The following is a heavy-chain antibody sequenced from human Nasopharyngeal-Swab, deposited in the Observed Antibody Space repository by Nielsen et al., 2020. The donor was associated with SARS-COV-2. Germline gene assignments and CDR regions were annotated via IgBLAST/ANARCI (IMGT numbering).Heavy chain of an antibody. J-gene: IGHJ3*02. CDR3: GASSRAFDI. CDR2: ISYDGSNK. D-gene: IGHD6-13*01. Sequence: GGSLRLYCAASGFTFSSYAMHWVRQAPGKGLEWVAVISYDGSNKYYADSVKGRFTISRDNSKNTLYLQMNSLRAEDTAVYYCGASSRAFDIWGQGTMVTVSS. V-gene: IGHV3-30-3*01. CDR1: GFTFSSYA.